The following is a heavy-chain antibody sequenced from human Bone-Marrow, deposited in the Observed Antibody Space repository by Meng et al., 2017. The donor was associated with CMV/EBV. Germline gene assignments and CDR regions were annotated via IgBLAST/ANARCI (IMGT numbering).Heavy chain of an antibody. CDR1: GCTFRSYS. CDR3: ARETAQWLGLKNQQLDY. CDR2: ISSSSSYI. D-gene: IGHD6-19*01. Sequence: GESLKTSRASSGCTFRSYSRNWGRQAPGKGLEWVSSISSSSSYIYYADSVKGRFTISRDNAKNSLYLQMNSLRAEDTAVYYCARETAQWLGLKNQQLDYWGQGTLVTVSS. V-gene: IGHV3-21*01. J-gene: IGHJ4*02.